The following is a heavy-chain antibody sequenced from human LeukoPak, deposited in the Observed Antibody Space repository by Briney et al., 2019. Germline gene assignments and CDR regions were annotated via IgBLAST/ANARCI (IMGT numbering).Heavy chain of an antibody. Sequence: GGSLRLSCAASGFTFSSYEMNWVRQAPGKGLEWVSYISSSGSTIYYADSVKGRFTISRDNAKNSLYLQMNSLRAEDTAVYYCARDESYYYDSSGYLLFDYWGQGTLVTVSS. CDR2: ISSSGSTI. D-gene: IGHD3-22*01. CDR1: GFTFSSYE. J-gene: IGHJ4*02. CDR3: ARDESYYYDSSGYLLFDY. V-gene: IGHV3-48*03.